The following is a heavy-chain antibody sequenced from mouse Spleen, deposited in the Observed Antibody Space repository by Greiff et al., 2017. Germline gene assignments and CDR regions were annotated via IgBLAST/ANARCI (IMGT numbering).Heavy chain of an antibody. CDR2: IDPEHGET. J-gene: IGHJ2*01. V-gene: IGHV14-2*01. CDR1: GFDIKDYY. D-gene: IGHD4-1*02. CDR3: ARSQLGPHY. Sequence: EVKLMESGAELVKPGASVKLSCIASGFDIKDYYMHWVKQRTEQGLEWIGRIDPEHGETKFAPKFQGKATITSDTSSNTAYLRLSSLTSEDTAVYYCARSQLGPHYWGQGTTLTVSS.